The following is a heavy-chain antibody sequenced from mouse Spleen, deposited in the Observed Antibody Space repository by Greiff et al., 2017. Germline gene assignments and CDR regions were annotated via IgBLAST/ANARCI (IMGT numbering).Heavy chain of an antibody. CDR1: GYSVPSDY. CDR3: ARTTVVYFGY. V-gene: IGHV3-8*01. Sequence: EVQLQESGPGLAKPSQTLSLTCSVTGYSVPSDYWNWIRKFPGNKLEYIGYISYSGSTYYNPSLKSRISITRDTSKNQYYLQLNSVTTEDTATYYCARTTVVYFGYWGQGTTLTVSS. J-gene: IGHJ2*01. D-gene: IGHD1-1*01. CDR2: ISYSGST.